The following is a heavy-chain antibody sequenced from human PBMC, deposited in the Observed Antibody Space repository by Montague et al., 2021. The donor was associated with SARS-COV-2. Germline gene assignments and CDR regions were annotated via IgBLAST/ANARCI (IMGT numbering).Heavy chain of an antibody. CDR1: GGSFSGHN. J-gene: IGHJ4*02. CDR2: INHSGGT. D-gene: IGHD1/OR15-1a*01. CDR3: ARGLTDVTGTLVFVGASLYFDS. V-gene: IGHV4-34*01. Sequence: SETLSLTCSVYGGSFSGHNWTWVRQTPGKGLEWIGEINHSGGTNYNPSLMSRVTISGDTSKNQFSLKLSSLTAANTAVYYCARGLTDVTGTLVFVGASLYFDSWGQGGLVTVSS.